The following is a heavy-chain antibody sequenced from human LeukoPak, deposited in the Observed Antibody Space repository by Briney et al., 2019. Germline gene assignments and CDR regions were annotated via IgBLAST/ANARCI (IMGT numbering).Heavy chain of an antibody. V-gene: IGHV3-48*01. CDR2: ISSSSSTI. J-gene: IGHJ5*02. CDR3: ARDAAIITFNWFDP. Sequence: GGSLRLSCAASGFTFSSYSMNWVRQAPGKGLEWVSYISSSSSTIYYADSVKGRFTISRDNSKNTLYLQMNSLRAEDTAVYYCARDAAIITFNWFDPWGQGTLVTVSS. D-gene: IGHD2-2*02. CDR1: GFTFSSYS.